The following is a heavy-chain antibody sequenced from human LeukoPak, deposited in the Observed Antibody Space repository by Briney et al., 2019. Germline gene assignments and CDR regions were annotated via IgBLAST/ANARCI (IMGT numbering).Heavy chain of an antibody. V-gene: IGHV4-59*01. CDR3: AGEYYYDTSGYKD. J-gene: IGHJ4*02. CDR1: GGSISSYY. D-gene: IGHD3-22*01. Sequence: SETLSLTCTVSGGSISSYYWSWIRQPPGKGLEWIGYIYYSGSTNYNPSLKSRVTISVDTSKNQFSLKLNSVTAADTAVYYCAGEYYYDTSGYKDWGQGTLVTVSS. CDR2: IYYSGST.